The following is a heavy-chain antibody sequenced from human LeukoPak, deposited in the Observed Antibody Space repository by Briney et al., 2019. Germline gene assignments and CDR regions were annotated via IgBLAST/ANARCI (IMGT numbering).Heavy chain of an antibody. CDR2: MNPNSGNT. Sequence: ASVKVSCKASGYTFTSYDINWVRQATGQGLEWMGWMNPNSGNTGYAQKFQGRVTMTRNTSINTAYLELSSLRSDDTAVYYCAREPRYYDILTGWFDPWGQGTLVTVSS. CDR3: AREPRYYDILTGWFDP. CDR1: GYTFTSYD. D-gene: IGHD3-9*01. V-gene: IGHV1-8*01. J-gene: IGHJ5*02.